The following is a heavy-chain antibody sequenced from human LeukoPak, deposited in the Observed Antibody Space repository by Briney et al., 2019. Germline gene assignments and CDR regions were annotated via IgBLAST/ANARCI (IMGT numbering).Heavy chain of an antibody. CDR1: GFTFSSYS. V-gene: IGHV3-48*01. Sequence: PGGSLRLSCAASGFTFSSYSMNWVRQAPGKGLEWVSYISSSSSTIYYADSVKGRFTISRDNAKNSLYLQMNSLRAEDTAVYYCARSSGGYDSWSGYYPDWFDPWGQGTLVTVSS. CDR3: ARSSGGYDSWSGYYPDWFDP. J-gene: IGHJ5*02. D-gene: IGHD3-3*01. CDR2: ISSSSSTI.